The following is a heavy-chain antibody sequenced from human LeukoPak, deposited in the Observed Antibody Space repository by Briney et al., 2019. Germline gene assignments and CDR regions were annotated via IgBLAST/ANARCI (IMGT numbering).Heavy chain of an antibody. D-gene: IGHD1-7*01. CDR3: AHQLPLGAFDI. Sequence: TLSLTCAVSGGSISNGDYYWSWIRQPPGKALEWLALIYWDDDKRYSPSLKSRLTITKDTSKNQVVLTMTNMDPVDTATYYCAHQLPLGAFDIWGQGTMVTVSS. CDR2: IYWDDDK. CDR1: GGSISNGDYY. V-gene: IGHV2-5*08. J-gene: IGHJ3*02.